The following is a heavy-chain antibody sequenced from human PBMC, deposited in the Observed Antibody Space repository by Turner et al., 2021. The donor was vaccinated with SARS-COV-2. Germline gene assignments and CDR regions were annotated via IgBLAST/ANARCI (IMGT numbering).Heavy chain of an antibody. D-gene: IGHD3-9*01. J-gene: IGHJ4*02. CDR2: FDPEDGET. CDR3: ATDDILTGYYTSFDY. Sequence: QVQLVQSGAEVKPPGASVQVSCKVSGYTLTELSMHWVRQSPGKGPEWMGGFDPEDGETISAQKFQGRVTMTGDTSTDTAYMELSSLRSEDTAVYYCATDDILTGYYTSFDYWGQGTLVTVSS. V-gene: IGHV1-24*01. CDR1: GYTLTELS.